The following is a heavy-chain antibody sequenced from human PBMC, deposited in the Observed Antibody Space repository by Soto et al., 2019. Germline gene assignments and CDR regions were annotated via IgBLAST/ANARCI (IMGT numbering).Heavy chain of an antibody. CDR1: GFTFSSYS. D-gene: IGHD1-7*01. Sequence: LRLSCAASGFTFSSYSMSWVRQAPGKGLEWVSSISESGDVTYYADSVRGRFTISRDNSKNTLHLQVNSLRAEDTATYYCAKLGENYNWFDPWGQGTPVTVSS. V-gene: IGHV3-23*01. J-gene: IGHJ5*02. CDR3: AKLGENYNWFDP. CDR2: ISESGDVT.